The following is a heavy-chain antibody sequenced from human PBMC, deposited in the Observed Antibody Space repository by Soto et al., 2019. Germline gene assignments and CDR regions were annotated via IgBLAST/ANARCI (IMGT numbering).Heavy chain of an antibody. CDR2: VYRSGST. CDR3: ARNGVYSLSS. D-gene: IGHD4-17*01. V-gene: IGHV4-4*02. Sequence: QVQLQESGPGLVKPSGTLSLTCAVSGASISSDNWWNWVRQPPGQGLEWIGEVYRSGSTNYDPSLKSRVTISIDMSKNQCSLTLTPVTAADTAMYYCARNGVYSLSSGGQGTLFTVSS. CDR1: GASISSDNW. J-gene: IGHJ4*02.